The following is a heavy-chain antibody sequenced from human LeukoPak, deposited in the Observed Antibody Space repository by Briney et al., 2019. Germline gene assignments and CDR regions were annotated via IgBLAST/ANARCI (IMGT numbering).Heavy chain of an antibody. V-gene: IGHV1-69*05. CDR2: IIPIFGTA. CDR1: GGTFSSYA. CDR3: ARVAGRNVLLWFGELAH. Sequence: SVKVSCKASGGTFSSYAISWVRQAPGQGLEWMGRIIPIFGTANYAQKFQGRVTITTDESTSTAYMELSSLRSEDTAVYYCARVAGRNVLLWFGELAHWGQGTLVTVSS. D-gene: IGHD3-10*01. J-gene: IGHJ4*02.